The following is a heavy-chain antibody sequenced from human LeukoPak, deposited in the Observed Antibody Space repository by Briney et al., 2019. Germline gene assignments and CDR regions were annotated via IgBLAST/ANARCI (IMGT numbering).Heavy chain of an antibody. CDR1: GYTFTNHD. V-gene: IGHV1-8*01. Sequence: ASVKVSCKASGYTFTNHDINWVRQASGQGLEWMGWMHSNSGNTGYAQKFQGRVSMTTNPSISTAYMELSSLRSEDTAIYYCARAVRDYYDSSGNYDALDIRGQGTMVTVSS. CDR3: ARAVRDYYDSSGNYDALDI. J-gene: IGHJ3*02. CDR2: MHSNSGNT. D-gene: IGHD3-22*01.